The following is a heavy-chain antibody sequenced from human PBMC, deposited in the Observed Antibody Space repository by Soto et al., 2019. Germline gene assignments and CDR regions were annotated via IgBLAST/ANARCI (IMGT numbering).Heavy chain of an antibody. CDR2: ISYDGSNK. CDR1: GFTFSSYA. V-gene: IGHV3-30-3*01. D-gene: IGHD6-19*01. CDR3: ARVDSSGWYLNYYGMDA. Sequence: GGSLRLSCAASGFTFSSYAMHWVRQAPGKGLEWVAVISYDGSNKYYADPVKGRFTISRDNSKNTLYLQMNSLRAEDTAVYYCARVDSSGWYLNYYGMDAWGQGTTVTVSS. J-gene: IGHJ6*02.